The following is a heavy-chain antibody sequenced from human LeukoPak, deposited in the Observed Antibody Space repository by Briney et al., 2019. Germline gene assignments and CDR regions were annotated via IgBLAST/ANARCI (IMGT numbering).Heavy chain of an antibody. Sequence: GGSLRLSCAASGFTVSSNYMNWVRQAPGKGLEWVSIIYSGGTTYYADSVKGRFTISRDNAKNSLYLQMSSLRADDTAVYYCARDLPTGSDYFDYWGQGTLVTVSS. CDR1: GFTVSSNY. CDR3: ARDLPTGSDYFDY. D-gene: IGHD6-6*01. V-gene: IGHV3-53*01. CDR2: IYSGGTT. J-gene: IGHJ4*02.